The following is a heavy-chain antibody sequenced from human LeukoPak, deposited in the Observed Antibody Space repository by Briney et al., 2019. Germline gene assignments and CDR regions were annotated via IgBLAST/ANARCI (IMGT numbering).Heavy chain of an antibody. D-gene: IGHD6-25*01. CDR3: ARDRTTAARLYYFDY. Sequence: QPGGSLRLSCVASGFTVSWTYMSWFRQPPGKGLEWVSVIYSGETTYYADSVKGRFTISRDNSKNTVYLQMNSLRVEDTAMYYCARDRTTAARLYYFDYWGQGTLVTVSS. CDR1: GFTVSWTY. J-gene: IGHJ4*02. V-gene: IGHV3-53*01. CDR2: IYSGETT.